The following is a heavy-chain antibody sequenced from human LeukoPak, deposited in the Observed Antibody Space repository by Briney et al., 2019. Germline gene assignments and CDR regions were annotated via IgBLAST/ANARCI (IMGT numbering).Heavy chain of an antibody. V-gene: IGHV4-31*03. CDR2: IYYSGST. D-gene: IGHD3-9*01. CDR3: ARVDSHTKLDY. Sequence: PSQTLSLTCTVSGGSISSGGDYWSWIRQHSGKGLEWIGYIYYSGSTYYNPSLKSRVTISVDTSKNQFSLKLSSVTAADTAVYYCARVDSHTKLDYWAREPWSPSPQ. J-gene: IGHJ4*02. CDR1: GGSISSGGDY.